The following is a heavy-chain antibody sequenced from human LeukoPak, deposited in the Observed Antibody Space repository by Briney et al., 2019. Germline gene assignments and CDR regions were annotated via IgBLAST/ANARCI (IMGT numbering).Heavy chain of an antibody. CDR1: GGSISSRSYY. J-gene: IGHJ4*02. Sequence: TSETLSLTCTASGGSISSRSYYWGWIRQPPGKGLEWIGSIYYSGSTYYNPSLKSRVTISVDTSKNQFSLKLSSVTAADTAVYYCACRSLGDYGGYYFDYWGQGTLVTVSS. CDR3: ACRSLGDYGGYYFDY. V-gene: IGHV4-39*01. D-gene: IGHD4-17*01. CDR2: IYYSGST.